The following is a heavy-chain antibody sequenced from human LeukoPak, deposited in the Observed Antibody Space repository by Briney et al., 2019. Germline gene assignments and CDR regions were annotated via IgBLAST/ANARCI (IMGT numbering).Heavy chain of an antibody. V-gene: IGHV1-2*02. CDR3: ARADSSGYYYWYFDL. CDR1: GYTFTGYY. CDR2: INPNSGGT. J-gene: IGHJ2*01. D-gene: IGHD3-22*01. Sequence: ASVKVSCKASGYTFTGYYMHWVRQAPGQGLEWIGWINPNSGGTNYAQKFQGRVTMTRDTSISTAYMELSRLRSDDTAVYYCARADSSGYYYWYFDLWGRGTLVTVSS.